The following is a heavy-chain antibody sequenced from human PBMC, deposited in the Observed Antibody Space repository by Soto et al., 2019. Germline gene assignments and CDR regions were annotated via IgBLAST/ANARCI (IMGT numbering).Heavy chain of an antibody. Sequence: QVQLQQSGAGLLKPSETLALTCGVYRGSFSGFYWTWVRQTPGKGLEWIGEINHSGSTNYNPSLKHRVTMSVDMSTNYLSLRMTSVTAADAAVYYCARGRGYVYGYNFYGMDVWGQGTTVTVSS. CDR2: INHSGST. V-gene: IGHV4-34*01. J-gene: IGHJ6*02. D-gene: IGHD5-18*01. CDR1: RGSFSGFY. CDR3: ARGRGYVYGYNFYGMDV.